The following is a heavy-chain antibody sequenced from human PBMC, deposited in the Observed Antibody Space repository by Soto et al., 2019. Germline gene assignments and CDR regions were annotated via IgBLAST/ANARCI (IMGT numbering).Heavy chain of an antibody. CDR3: AKHFAYGGPFDY. CDR2: ISGGGFNT. Sequence: WWSLRLSCAASVFTFSNYDMSWFRQAPGKGLEWVSGISGGGFNTYYADSVKGRFTISRDNSKNTLYLQMNSLRAEDTAVYYCAKHFAYGGPFDYWGQGTLVTVSS. D-gene: IGHD4-17*01. CDR1: VFTFSNYD. V-gene: IGHV3-23*01. J-gene: IGHJ4*02.